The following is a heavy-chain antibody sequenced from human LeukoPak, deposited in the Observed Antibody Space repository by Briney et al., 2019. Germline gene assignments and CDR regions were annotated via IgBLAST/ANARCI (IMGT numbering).Heavy chain of an antibody. CDR3: AKDSAFYYIDV. V-gene: IGHV3-74*01. CDR2: INSDGSST. CDR1: GFTFSSYW. D-gene: IGHD3-10*01. Sequence: GGSLRLSCAASGFTFSSYWMHWVRQAPGKGLVWVSRINSDGSSTSYADSVKGRFTISRDNSKNTLYLQMNSLKGDDTAVYYCAKDSAFYYIDVWGKGTTVIISS. J-gene: IGHJ6*03.